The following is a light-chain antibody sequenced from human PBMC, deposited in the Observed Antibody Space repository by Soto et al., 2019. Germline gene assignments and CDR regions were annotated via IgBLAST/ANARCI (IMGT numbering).Light chain of an antibody. CDR3: QQRSNWPPIT. J-gene: IGKJ5*01. V-gene: IGKV3-11*01. CDR1: QSVSSN. CDR2: DAS. Sequence: EIVLTQSPATLSLSPGERATLSCRASQSVSSNLAWYQQKAGQAPRLLIYDASSRATGIPARFSGSGSGTDFTLTISSLEPEDFAVYYCQQRSNWPPITFGQGTRLDMK.